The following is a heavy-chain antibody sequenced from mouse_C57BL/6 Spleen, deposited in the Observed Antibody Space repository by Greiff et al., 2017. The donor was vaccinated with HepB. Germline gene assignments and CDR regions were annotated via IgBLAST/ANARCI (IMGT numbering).Heavy chain of an antibody. CDR1: GYTFTDYN. J-gene: IGHJ2*01. CDR2: INPNNGGT. D-gene: IGHD3-2*02. V-gene: IGHV1-18*01. Sequence: VQLKESGPELVKPGASVKIPCKASGYTFTDYNMDWVKQSHGKSLEWIGDINPNNGGTIYNQKFKGKATLTVDKSSSTAYMELRSLTSEDTAVYYCARGSSGLYYFDYWGQGTTLTVSS. CDR3: ARGSSGLYYFDY.